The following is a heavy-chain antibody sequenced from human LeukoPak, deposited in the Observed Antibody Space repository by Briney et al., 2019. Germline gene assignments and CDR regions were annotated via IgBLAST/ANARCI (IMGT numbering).Heavy chain of an antibody. CDR3: ARLVSKYCSSTSCYSSWFDP. D-gene: IGHD2-2*02. CDR1: GGSISSYY. J-gene: IGHJ5*02. CDR2: IYYSGSI. V-gene: IGHV4-59*01. Sequence: SETLSLTCTVSGGSISSYYWSWIRQPPGKGLEWIGYIYYSGSINYNPSLKSRVTISVDTSKNQFSLKLSSVTAADTAVYYCARLVSKYCSSTSCYSSWFDPWGQGTLVTVSS.